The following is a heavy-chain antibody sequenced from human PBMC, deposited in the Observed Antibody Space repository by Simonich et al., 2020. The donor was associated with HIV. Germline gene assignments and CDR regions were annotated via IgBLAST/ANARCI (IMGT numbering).Heavy chain of an antibody. V-gene: IGHV4-38-2*01. J-gene: IGHJ4*02. Sequence: QVQLQESGPRLVKPSETLSLTCAVSGYSISSGFYWGWFRQPPGKGLEWIGSLSYSGRTYYSPSPKSQVTISVDTSKNQFSLNLSSATATDTAVYYCARHRETMVRGLVSYFDYWGQGTLVTVSS. CDR3: ARHRETMVRGLVSYFDY. CDR1: GYSISSGFY. D-gene: IGHD3-10*01. CDR2: LSYSGRT.